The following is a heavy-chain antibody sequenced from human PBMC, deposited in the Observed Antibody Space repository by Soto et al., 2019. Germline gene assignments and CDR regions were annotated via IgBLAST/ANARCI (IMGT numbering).Heavy chain of an antibody. CDR3: ARDGLYGDQNAFDI. D-gene: IGHD4-17*01. CDR1: GYTFTSYV. J-gene: IGHJ3*02. V-gene: IGHV1-18*01. CDR2: ISAYNGNT. Sequence: ASVNVSCMASGYTFTSYVISWVRQAPGQGLEWMGWISAYNGNTNYAQKLQGRVTMTTDTSTSTAYMELRSLRSDDTAVYYCARDGLYGDQNAFDIWGQGTMVTVSS.